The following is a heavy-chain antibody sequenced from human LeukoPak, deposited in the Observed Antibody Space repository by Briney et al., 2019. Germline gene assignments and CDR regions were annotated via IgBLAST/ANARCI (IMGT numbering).Heavy chain of an antibody. V-gene: IGHV3-30*18. D-gene: IGHD3-10*01. CDR3: AKDQFLGWFGEDGDSSGSFDY. Sequence: GGSLRLSCAASGLTVSDNYMTWVRQAPGKGLEWVAVISYDGSNKYYADSVKGRFTISRDNSKNTLYLQMNSLRAEDTAVYYCAKDQFLGWFGEDGDSSGSFDYWGQGTLVTVSS. CDR1: GLTVSDNY. CDR2: ISYDGSNK. J-gene: IGHJ4*02.